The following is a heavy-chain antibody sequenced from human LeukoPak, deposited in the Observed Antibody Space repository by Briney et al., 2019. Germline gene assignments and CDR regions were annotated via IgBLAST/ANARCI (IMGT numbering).Heavy chain of an antibody. Sequence: GGSLRLSCAASGFTFIAYVMHWVRQAPGKGLECVAVISNDGNEKYYADSVKGRFSISRDNSKNTLYLQMSSLRTEDTAVYYCARDGGYTGGWTYGAGDYWGQGNLVTVSS. V-gene: IGHV3-30*04. CDR3: ARDGGYTGGWTYGAGDY. CDR1: GFTFIAYV. D-gene: IGHD2-8*02. J-gene: IGHJ4*01. CDR2: ISNDGNEK.